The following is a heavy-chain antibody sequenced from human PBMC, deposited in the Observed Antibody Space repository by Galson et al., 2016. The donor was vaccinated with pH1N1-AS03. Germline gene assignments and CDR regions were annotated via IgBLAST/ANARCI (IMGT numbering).Heavy chain of an antibody. Sequence: SLRLSCAASGFPFSSYGMTWVRQAPGKGLEWVSSISVTGGSTYYADSVKGRFTISRDHPKNTLYLQMSSLRAEDTAVYYCAKDRSSWPPGWGSVDSWGQGTLVTVSS. V-gene: IGHV3-23*01. J-gene: IGHJ4*02. D-gene: IGHD6-13*01. CDR3: AKDRSSWPPGWGSVDS. CDR1: GFPFSSYG. CDR2: ISVTGGST.